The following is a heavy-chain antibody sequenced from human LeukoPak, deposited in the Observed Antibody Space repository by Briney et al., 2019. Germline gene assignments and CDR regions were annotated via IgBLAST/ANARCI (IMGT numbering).Heavy chain of an antibody. CDR2: ISSSSSYI. V-gene: IGHV3-21*01. D-gene: IGHD3-3*01. Sequence: GGSLRLSCAASGFTFSSYSMNWVCQAPGKGLEWVSSISSSSSYIYYADSVKGRFTISRDNAKNSLYLQMNSLRAEDTAVYYCARDYDFWSGYYHNFDYWGQGTLVTVSS. J-gene: IGHJ4*02. CDR1: GFTFSSYS. CDR3: ARDYDFWSGYYHNFDY.